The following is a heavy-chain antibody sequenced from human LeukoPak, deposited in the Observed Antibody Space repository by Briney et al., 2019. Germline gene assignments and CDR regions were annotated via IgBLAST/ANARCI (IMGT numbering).Heavy chain of an antibody. V-gene: IGHV4-59*12. D-gene: IGHD2-21*02. J-gene: IGHJ4*02. CDR3: ARLTVGLFFDA. Sequence: SAALSLPCSVSHDPFSNYFWSWVRPPPGKGLEWIGYFYFDGTTNYNPSLMDRFTISVNATKNQFSLRLNSVTALDTAVYYCARLTVGLFFDAWGQGALVTVSA. CDR1: HDPFSNYF. CDR2: FYFDGTT.